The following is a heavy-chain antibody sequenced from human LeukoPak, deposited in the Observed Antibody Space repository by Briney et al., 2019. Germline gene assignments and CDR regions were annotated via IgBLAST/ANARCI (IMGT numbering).Heavy chain of an antibody. Sequence: PSETLSLTCAVSGGSISSGGYSWSWIRQPPGKGLEWIGYIYHSGSTYYNPSLKSRVTISVDRSKNQFSLKLSSVTAADTAVYYCARVPITMVRGVRYWYFDLWGRGTLVTVSS. D-gene: IGHD3-10*01. CDR2: IYHSGST. CDR1: GGSISSGGYS. CDR3: ARVPITMVRGVRYWYFDL. V-gene: IGHV4-30-2*01. J-gene: IGHJ2*01.